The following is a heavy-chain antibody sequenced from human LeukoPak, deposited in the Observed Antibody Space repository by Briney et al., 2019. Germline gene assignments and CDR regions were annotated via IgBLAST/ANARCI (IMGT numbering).Heavy chain of an antibody. CDR1: GGSISSYY. CDR2: IYYSGST. V-gene: IGHV4-59*01. J-gene: IGHJ4*02. D-gene: IGHD3-22*01. CDR3: ARVTPYYYDSSGYVSGGNFDY. Sequence: SETLSLTCTVSGGSISSYYWSWIRQPPGKGLERIGYIYYSGSTNYNPSLKSRVTISVDTSKNQFSLKLSSVTAADTAVYYCARVTPYYYDSSGYVSGGNFDYWGQGTLVTVSS.